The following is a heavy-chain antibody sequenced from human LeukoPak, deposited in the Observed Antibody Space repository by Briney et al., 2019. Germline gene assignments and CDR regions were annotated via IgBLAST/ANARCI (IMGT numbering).Heavy chain of an antibody. J-gene: IGHJ4*02. V-gene: IGHV3-43*02. D-gene: IGHD3-9*01. CDR2: ISGNGGST. CDR1: GFTFHDYA. CDR3: AKGEDLVIFERFDS. Sequence: GGSLRLSCAASGFTFHDYAMHWVRQAPGEGLEWVSLISGNGGSTYYADSVKGRFTISRDNSKHSLYLQMNSLRSEDTALYYCAKGEDLVIFERFDSWGQGTLVTASS.